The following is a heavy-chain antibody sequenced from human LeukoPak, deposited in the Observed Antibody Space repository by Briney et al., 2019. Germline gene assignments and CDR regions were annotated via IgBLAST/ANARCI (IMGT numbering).Heavy chain of an antibody. Sequence: ASVKVSCKASGYTFTSYGISWVRQAPGQGLEWMGWISAYNGNTHYAQKLQGRVTMPTDTSTSTAYMELRSLRSDDTAVYYCARYSPIDCSTSPPCPYNWFDPWGQGTLVTVSS. CDR3: ARYSPIDCSTSPPCPYNWFDP. CDR1: GYTFTSYG. D-gene: IGHD2-2*01. V-gene: IGHV1-18*01. J-gene: IGHJ5*02. CDR2: ISAYNGNT.